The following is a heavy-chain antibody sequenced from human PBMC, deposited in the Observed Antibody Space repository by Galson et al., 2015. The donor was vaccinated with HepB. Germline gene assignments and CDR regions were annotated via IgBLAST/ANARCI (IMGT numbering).Heavy chain of an antibody. J-gene: IGHJ4*02. CDR1: GGSISSSSYY. Sequence: ATLSLTCPVSGGSISSSSYYWGWIRQPPGEGLEWIGSIYYSGSTYHNPSLKSRVTISVDTSKNQFSLKLSSVTAADTAVYYCARPGLGYYFDYWGQGTLVTVSS. CDR3: ARPGLGYYFDY. V-gene: IGHV4-39*01. CDR2: IYYSGST. D-gene: IGHD3-10*01.